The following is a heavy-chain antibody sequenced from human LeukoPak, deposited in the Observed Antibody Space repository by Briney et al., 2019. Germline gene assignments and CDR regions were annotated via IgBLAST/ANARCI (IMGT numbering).Heavy chain of an antibody. CDR2: INAYNGDT. CDR1: GYTFTNYG. D-gene: IGHD2-2*01. Sequence: ASVKVSCKASGYTFTNYGVSWVRQAPGQGLEWMGWINAYNGDTHYAQNLQGRLTVTTDTSTSMAFMELRSLRPDDTAVYFCARWGLVAPGTYYYYYMDVWAEGPRSPSP. V-gene: IGHV1-18*01. CDR3: ARWGLVAPGTYYYYYMDV. J-gene: IGHJ6*03.